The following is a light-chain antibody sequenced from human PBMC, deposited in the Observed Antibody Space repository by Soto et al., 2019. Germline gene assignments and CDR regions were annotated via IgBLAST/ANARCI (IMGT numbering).Light chain of an antibody. V-gene: IGKV3-20*01. CDR1: HNITNNY. CDR2: DTS. J-gene: IGKJ2*01. CDR3: HHYCGSLRGFA. Sequence: ETVLAQSPGTLSLSPGERATLSCRASHNITNNYLAWYQQKPGQAPRLLIYDTSSRAIGIPDKFSGSGSGTDFTLTISRLEPEDFAVYYCHHYCGSLRGFAFGQGTKVDIK.